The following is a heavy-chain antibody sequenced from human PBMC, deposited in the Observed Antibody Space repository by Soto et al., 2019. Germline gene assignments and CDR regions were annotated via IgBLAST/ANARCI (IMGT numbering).Heavy chain of an antibody. CDR2: IYSGGST. J-gene: IGHJ3*01. CDR1: GFTVSSNY. Sequence: EVQLMESGGGVVQPGGSLRLSCEVSGFTVSSNYLGWVRQAPGKGLELVSVIYSGGSTLSADSAEGRFTLSRDDRRNMVWLQMSMLRAVDTAVYYCAARGVVIPYVTDALDVWGQGTMVTVSS. V-gene: IGHV3-66*01. CDR3: AARGVVIPYVTDALDV. D-gene: IGHD2-2*01.